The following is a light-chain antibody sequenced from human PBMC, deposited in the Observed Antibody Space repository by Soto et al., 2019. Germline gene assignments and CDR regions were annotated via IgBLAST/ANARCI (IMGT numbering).Light chain of an antibody. Sequence: QSALTQPASVSGSPGQSITISCTGTSGDIGSYNRVSWYQQHPGKAPKLIIYEVTDRPSGVSNRFSGSKSGNTASLTISGLQAEDEAEYYCSSYTYINLRACVFGTGTMLTVL. J-gene: IGLJ1*01. V-gene: IGLV2-14*01. CDR3: SSYTYINLRACV. CDR2: EVT. CDR1: SGDIGSYNR.